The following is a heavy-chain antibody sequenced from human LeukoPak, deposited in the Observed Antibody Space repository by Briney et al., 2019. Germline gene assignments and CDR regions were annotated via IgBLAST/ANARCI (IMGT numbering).Heavy chain of an antibody. V-gene: IGHV3-23*01. J-gene: IGHJ1*01. CDR3: AKDLGWELPAEAF. CDR1: GFSFRNYV. D-gene: IGHD1-26*01. CDR2: IYGSGVSI. Sequence: PGGSLRLSCLGSGFSFRNYVMNRVRQAPGKGLEWLATIYGSGVSISYADSVKGRFTISRDNSNNTLYLQMNSLRAEDTAIYYCAKDLGWELPAEAFWGQGTLVTVSA.